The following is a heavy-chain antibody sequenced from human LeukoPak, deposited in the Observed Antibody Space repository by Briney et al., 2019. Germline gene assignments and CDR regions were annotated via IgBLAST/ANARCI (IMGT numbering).Heavy chain of an antibody. V-gene: IGHV3-9*01. D-gene: IGHD6-19*01. Sequence: RSGRSLRLSCAASGFTFDDYAMHWVRQAPGKGLEWVSGISWNSGSIGYADSVKGRFTISRDNAKNSLYLQMNSLRADDTAVYYCARRIAGTGTGGYFEPWGRGTLVSVSS. CDR2: ISWNSGSI. J-gene: IGHJ2*01. CDR3: ARRIAGTGTGGYFEP. CDR1: GFTFDDYA.